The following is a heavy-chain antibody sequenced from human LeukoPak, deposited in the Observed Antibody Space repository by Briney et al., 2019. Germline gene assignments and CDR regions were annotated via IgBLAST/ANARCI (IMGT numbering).Heavy chain of an antibody. V-gene: IGHV3-15*04. J-gene: IGHJ4*02. D-gene: IGHD2-2*01. CDR1: GFTFSNAW. CDR3: TTGYCSSTSCWYYFDY. Sequence: KPGGSLRLSCAASGFTFSNAWMSWVRQAPGKGLEWVGRIESKTDGGTTDYAAPVKGRFTISRDDSKGTLYLQMIGLKTEDTAVYYCTTGYCSSTSCWYYFDYWGQGTLVTVSS. CDR2: IESKTDGGTT.